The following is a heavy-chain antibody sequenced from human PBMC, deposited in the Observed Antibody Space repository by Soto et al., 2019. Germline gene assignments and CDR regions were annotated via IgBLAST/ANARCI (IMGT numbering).Heavy chain of an antibody. CDR2: IIPIFGTA. CDR1: GGTFRSYA. Sequence: QVQLVQSGAEVKKPGSSVKVSCKASGGTFRSYAISSVRQAPGQGLEWMGGIIPIFGTANYAQKFQGRVTITADEATSTAYMELSSLRSEDTAVYYCAREGRIAAVGWANWFDHWGQGTLVTVSS. D-gene: IGHD6-13*01. CDR3: AREGRIAAVGWANWFDH. V-gene: IGHV1-69*01. J-gene: IGHJ5*02.